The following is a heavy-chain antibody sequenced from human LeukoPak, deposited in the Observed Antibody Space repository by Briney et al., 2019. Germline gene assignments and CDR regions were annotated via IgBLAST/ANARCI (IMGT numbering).Heavy chain of an antibody. D-gene: IGHD3-3*01. CDR2: ISAYNGNT. J-gene: IGHJ4*02. Sequence: GASVKVSCKASGYTFTSYGISWVRQAPGQGLEWMGWISAYNGNTNYAQKLQGRVTMTTDTSTSTAYMELRSLRSDDTAVYYCARDRFGVVITTFDYWGQGTLDTVSS. V-gene: IGHV1-18*01. CDR1: GYTFTSYG. CDR3: ARDRFGVVITTFDY.